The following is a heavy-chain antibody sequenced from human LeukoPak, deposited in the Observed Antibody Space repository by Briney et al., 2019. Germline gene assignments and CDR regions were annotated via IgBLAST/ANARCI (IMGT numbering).Heavy chain of an antibody. CDR1: GFTFSCYA. D-gene: IGHD2-2*01. CDR3: AKAVLPGYCSSTSCFYYYYYMDV. V-gene: IGHV3-23*01. CDR2: ISGSGGST. J-gene: IGHJ6*03. Sequence: GGYLRLSSAASGFTFSCYAMSWVPQAPGKGLKWVSAISGSGGSTYYADSVKGRFTISRDNSKNTLYLQMNSLRAEDTAVYYCAKAVLPGYCSSTSCFYYYYYMDVWGKGTTVTVSS.